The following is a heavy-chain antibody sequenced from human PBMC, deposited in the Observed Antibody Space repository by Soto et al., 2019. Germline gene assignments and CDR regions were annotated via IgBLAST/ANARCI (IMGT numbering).Heavy chain of an antibody. V-gene: IGHV3-23*01. CDR2: ISGSGGST. D-gene: IGHD2-2*01. CDR3: AKDRPYCSSTSCYPDAFDI. Sequence: GGSLRLSCAAPGFTFSSYAMSWVRQAPGKGLEWVSAISGSGGSTYYADSVKGRFTISRDNSKNTLYLQMNSLRAEDTAVYYCAKDRPYCSSTSCYPDAFDIWGQGTMVTVSS. J-gene: IGHJ3*02. CDR1: GFTFSSYA.